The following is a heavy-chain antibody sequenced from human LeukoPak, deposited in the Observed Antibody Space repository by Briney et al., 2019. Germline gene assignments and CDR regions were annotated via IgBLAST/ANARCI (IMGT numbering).Heavy chain of an antibody. CDR3: AKDLGDYGGNSGDAFDI. J-gene: IGHJ3*02. CDR1: GFTFSTYG. D-gene: IGHD4-23*01. V-gene: IGHV3-30*18. CDR2: ISYDGSNK. Sequence: GGSLRLSCAASGFTFSTYGIHWVRQAPGKGLEWVAVISYDGSNKYYADSVKGRFTISRDNSKNTLYLQMNSLRAEDTAVYYCAKDLGDYGGNSGDAFDIWGQGTMVTVSS.